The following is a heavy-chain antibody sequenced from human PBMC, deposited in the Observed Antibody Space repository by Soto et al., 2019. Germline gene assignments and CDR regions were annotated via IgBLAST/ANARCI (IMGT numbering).Heavy chain of an antibody. V-gene: IGHV3-11*05. CDR3: AKDHHRYSGYDYVDY. J-gene: IGHJ4*02. CDR2: ISSSSSYT. D-gene: IGHD5-12*01. CDR1: GFTFSDYY. Sequence: QVQLVESGGGLVKPGGSLRLSCVASGFTFSDYYMSWLRQAPGKGLEWVSYISSSSSYTKYADSVKGRFTISRDNAKNSLYLQMTSLRAEDTAVYYCAKDHHRYSGYDYVDYWGQGTLVTVSS.